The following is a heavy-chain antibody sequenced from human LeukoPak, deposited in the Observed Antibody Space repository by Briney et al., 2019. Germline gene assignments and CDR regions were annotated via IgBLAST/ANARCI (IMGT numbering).Heavy chain of an antibody. V-gene: IGHV3-23*01. Sequence: GGSLRLSCAAPGFTFRTYAMTWVRQAPGKGLEWVSSISADGGGGSVSYYANSVKGRFIISRDDSKYTLLLQMDSLRVDDTAVYYCARGILRFLEWPDYWGQGTLVAVSS. D-gene: IGHD3-3*01. CDR3: ARGILRFLEWPDY. CDR2: ISADGGGGSVS. J-gene: IGHJ4*02. CDR1: GFTFRTYA.